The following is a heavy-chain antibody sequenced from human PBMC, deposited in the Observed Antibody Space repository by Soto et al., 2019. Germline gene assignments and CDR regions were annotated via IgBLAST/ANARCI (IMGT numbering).Heavy chain of an antibody. D-gene: IGHD6-13*01. CDR1: GGTFSSYA. J-gene: IGHJ3*02. CDR3: ASGYSSSWSQIGPFDI. V-gene: IGHV1-69*13. Sequence: SVKVSCKASGGTFSSYAISWVRQAPGQGLEWMGGIIPIFGTANYAQKFQGRVTITADESTSTAYMELSSLRSEDTAVYYCASGYSSSWSQIGPFDIWGQGTMVTVSS. CDR2: IIPIFGTA.